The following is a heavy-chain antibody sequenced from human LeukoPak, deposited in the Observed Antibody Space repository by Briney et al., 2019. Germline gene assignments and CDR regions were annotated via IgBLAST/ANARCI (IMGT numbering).Heavy chain of an antibody. V-gene: IGHV3-74*01. CDR3: TRDTFGTEDY. J-gene: IGHJ4*02. Sequence: GGSLRLSCAASGFTFSRYWMHWVRQAPGKGLVWVSRIDNFGNIISYADSVKGRFTISRDNSKITLYLRMSSLRVEDTALYYCTRDTFGTEDYWGQGTLVTVSS. CDR1: GFTFSRYW. CDR2: IDNFGNII. D-gene: IGHD1-14*01.